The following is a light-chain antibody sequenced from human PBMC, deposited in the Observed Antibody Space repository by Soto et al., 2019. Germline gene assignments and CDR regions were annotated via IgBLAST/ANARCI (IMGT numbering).Light chain of an antibody. CDR1: QSVSNNY. J-gene: IGKJ1*01. V-gene: IGKV3-20*01. Sequence: EIELTQSPGTLSLSPGERATLSCRASQSVSNNYLAWYQQKPGQAPRLLIYGASNMATGIPARFSGSGSGTDFTLTISRLEPEDFAVYYCQQYDSSGTFGQGTKVDIK. CDR2: GAS. CDR3: QQYDSSGT.